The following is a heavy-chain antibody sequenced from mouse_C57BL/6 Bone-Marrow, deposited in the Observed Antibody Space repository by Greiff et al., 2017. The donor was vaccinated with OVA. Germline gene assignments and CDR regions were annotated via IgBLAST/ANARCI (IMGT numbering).Heavy chain of an antibody. J-gene: IGHJ2*01. CDR2: IWTGGGT. D-gene: IGHD1-1*01. Sequence: VQLVESGPGLVAPSQSLSITCTVSGFSLTSYAISWVRQPPGKGLEWLGVIWTGGGTNYNSALKSRLSISKDNSKSQVFLKMNSLQTDDTARYYCARNSPSYYYGSSYFDYWGQGTTLTVSS. CDR3: ARNSPSYYYGSSYFDY. CDR1: GFSLTSYA. V-gene: IGHV2-9-1*01.